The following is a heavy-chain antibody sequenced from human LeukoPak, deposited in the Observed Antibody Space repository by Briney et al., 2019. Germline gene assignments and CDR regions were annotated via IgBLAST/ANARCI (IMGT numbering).Heavy chain of an antibody. J-gene: IGHJ4*02. CDR3: ARLGYFDWLGGVPRIDY. CDR1: EFTFSNYA. D-gene: IGHD3-9*01. V-gene: IGHV3-23*01. CDR2: ISGGGGST. Sequence: GGSLRLSCAGSEFTFSNYAMSWVRQAPGKGLEWVSAISGGGGSTHYADSVKGRFTISRDNSKNTLYLQMNSPRAEDTAVYYCARLGYFDWLGGVPRIDYWGQGTLVTVSS.